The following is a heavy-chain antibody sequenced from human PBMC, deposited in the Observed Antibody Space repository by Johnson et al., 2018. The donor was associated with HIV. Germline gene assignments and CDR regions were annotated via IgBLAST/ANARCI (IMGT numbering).Heavy chain of an antibody. Sequence: VQLVESGGGLIQPGGSLTLSCEGSEFTFSYYWMHWVRQAPGKGPVWVSHIHNDGRRTTYADSVKGRFTISRDNAKSRVYLQMDNLRVEDTAVYYWARGDRGGFDLWGQGTMVTVSS. D-gene: IGHD1-14*01. CDR1: EFTFSYYW. CDR3: ARGDRGGFDL. CDR2: IHNDGRRT. V-gene: IGHV3-74*01. J-gene: IGHJ3*01.